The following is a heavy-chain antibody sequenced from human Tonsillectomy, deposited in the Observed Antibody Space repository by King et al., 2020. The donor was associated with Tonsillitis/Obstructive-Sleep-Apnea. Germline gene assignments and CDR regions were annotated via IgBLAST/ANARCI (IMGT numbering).Heavy chain of an antibody. CDR2: IYTSGST. CDR1: GGSISSYY. D-gene: IGHD3-22*01. CDR3: ARVHYYDSLHTFDI. V-gene: IGHV4-4*07. J-gene: IGHJ3*02. Sequence: LQLQESGPGLVKPSETLSLTCTVSGGSISSYYWSWIRQPAGKGLEWIGRIYTSGSTNYNPSLKSRVTMSVDTSKNQFSLKLSSVTAADPAVYYCARVHYYDSLHTFDIWGQGTMVTVSS.